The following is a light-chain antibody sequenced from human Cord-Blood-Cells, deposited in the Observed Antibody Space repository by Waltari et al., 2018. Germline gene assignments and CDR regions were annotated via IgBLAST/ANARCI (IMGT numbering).Light chain of an antibody. Sequence: QSALTQPASVSGSPGQSITISCTGTSSDVGGYNYVSWYQQHPGKAPKLMIDDVSNRPSGVSNRFSGSKSGNTASLTISGLQAEDEADYYGSSYTSGSTLVFGGGTKLTFL. CDR3: SSYTSGSTLV. V-gene: IGLV2-14*01. J-gene: IGLJ3*02. CDR1: SSDVGGYNY. CDR2: DVS.